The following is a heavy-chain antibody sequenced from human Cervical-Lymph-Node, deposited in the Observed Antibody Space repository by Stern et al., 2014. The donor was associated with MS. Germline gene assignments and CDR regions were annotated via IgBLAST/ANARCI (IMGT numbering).Heavy chain of an antibody. Sequence: VQLVQSGAEVKKAGASVKVSCKASGYTFTGYYMHWVRQAPGKGLEWMGWINPNSGGTNYAQKFQGRVTMTRDTSISTAYMELSSLRSDDTAVYYCALVMVAATPVSPFDYWGQGTLVTVSS. CDR1: GYTFTGYY. J-gene: IGHJ4*02. CDR2: INPNSGGT. CDR3: ALVMVAATPVSPFDY. V-gene: IGHV1-2*02. D-gene: IGHD2-15*01.